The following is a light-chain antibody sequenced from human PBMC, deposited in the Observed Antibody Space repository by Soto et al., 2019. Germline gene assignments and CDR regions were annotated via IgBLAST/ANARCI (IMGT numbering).Light chain of an antibody. J-gene: IGLJ2*01. CDR3: AAWDDSLKEV. CDR1: SSNIGSNT. Sequence: QPVLTQPPSASGTPGQRVTISCSGSSSNIGSNTVNWYQQLPGTAPKLLIYSNNQRPSGVPDRFSSSKSGTSASLAISGLQSEDEADYYCAAWDDSLKEVFGGGTKLTVL. V-gene: IGLV1-44*01. CDR2: SNN.